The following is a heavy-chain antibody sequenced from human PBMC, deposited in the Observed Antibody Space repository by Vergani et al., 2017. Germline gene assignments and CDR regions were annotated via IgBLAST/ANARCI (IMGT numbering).Heavy chain of an antibody. J-gene: IGHJ5*02. V-gene: IGHV4-34*01. D-gene: IGHD2/OR15-2a*01. Sequence: QVQLQQWGAGLLKPSETLSLTCAVYGGSFSGYYWSWIRQPPGKGLEWIGEINHSGSTNYNPSLKSRVTISVDTSKNQFSLKLSSVTAADTAVYYCARKNSHDNWFDPGGQGTLVTVSS. CDR2: INHSGST. CDR1: GGSFSGYY. CDR3: ARKNSHDNWFDP.